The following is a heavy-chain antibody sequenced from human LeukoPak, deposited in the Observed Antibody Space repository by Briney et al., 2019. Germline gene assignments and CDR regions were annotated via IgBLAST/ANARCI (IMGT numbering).Heavy chain of an antibody. D-gene: IGHD2-15*01. CDR2: IDWDDDK. J-gene: IGHJ4*02. Sequence: SGPALVIPTQTLTLTCTLSGFSLTTSEMCASWIRQPPGKALEWLARIDWDDDKYYSTSLKTRLTISKDTSKNQVVLTMTNMDPVDTATYYCARTYVVGSRRFDYWGQGTLVTVSS. V-gene: IGHV2-70*11. CDR1: GFSLTTSEMC. CDR3: ARTYVVGSRRFDY.